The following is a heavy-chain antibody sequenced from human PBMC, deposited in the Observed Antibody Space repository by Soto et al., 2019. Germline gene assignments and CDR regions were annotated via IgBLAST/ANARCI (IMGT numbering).Heavy chain of an antibody. V-gene: IGHV1-24*01. CDR1: GYTLTELS. Sequence: GASVKVSCKVSGYTLTELSMHWVRQAPGKGLEWMGGFDPEDGETIYAQKFQGRVTMTEDTSTDTAYMELSSLRSEDTAVYYCATVLPRLAARSNWFDPWGQGTLVTVSS. D-gene: IGHD6-6*01. CDR2: FDPEDGET. J-gene: IGHJ5*02. CDR3: ATVLPRLAARSNWFDP.